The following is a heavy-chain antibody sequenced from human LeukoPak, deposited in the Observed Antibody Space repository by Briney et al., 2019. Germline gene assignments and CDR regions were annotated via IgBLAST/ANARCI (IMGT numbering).Heavy chain of an antibody. CDR1: GGFISSGGYY. J-gene: IGHJ4*02. CDR2: IYYSGDT. CDR3: ARGGYSNLDS. Sequence: SATLSLTCPVSGGFISSGGYYWRWIRQHPGKGLEWIGYIYYSGDTHYKPSLKSRVIMSVDTSKNQFSLKVSSVTAADTVVYYCARGGYSNLDSWGQGVLVTVSS. V-gene: IGHV4-31*03. D-gene: IGHD4-11*01.